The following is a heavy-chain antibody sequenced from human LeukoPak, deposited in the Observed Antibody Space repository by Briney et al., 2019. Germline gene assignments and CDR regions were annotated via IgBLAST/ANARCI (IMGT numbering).Heavy chain of an antibody. CDR2: ISGSGGST. J-gene: IGHJ4*02. Sequence: GGSLRLSCAASRFTFSSYAMSWVRQAQGKGLEWVSAISGSGGSTYYADSVKGRFTISRDNSKNTLYLQMNSLRAEDTAVYYCAKVVAVDFPMTDHDYWGQGTLVTVSS. CDR1: RFTFSSYA. V-gene: IGHV3-23*01. CDR3: AKVVAVDFPMTDHDY. D-gene: IGHD3-3*01.